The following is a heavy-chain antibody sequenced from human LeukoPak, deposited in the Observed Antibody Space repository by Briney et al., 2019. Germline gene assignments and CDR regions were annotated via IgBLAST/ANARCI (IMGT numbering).Heavy chain of an antibody. V-gene: IGHV3-23*01. J-gene: IGHJ5*01. CDR2: INANSGTR. CDR3: AKPISGGLAVTADWFAP. Sequence: GGSLRLSCEASGFASSFFAMSWLRQAPGKGLEWVSTINANSGTRSYAASVRGRFTISRDNSKNTLYLQLNTLRADDTAVYYCAKPISGGLAVTADWFAPWGQGTLVVVSS. D-gene: IGHD6-19*01. CDR1: GFASSFFA.